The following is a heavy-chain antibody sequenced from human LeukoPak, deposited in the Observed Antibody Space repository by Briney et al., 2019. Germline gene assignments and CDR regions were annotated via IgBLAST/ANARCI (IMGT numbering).Heavy chain of an antibody. V-gene: IGHV3-30-3*01. Sequence: GRSLRLSCAASGFTSSSYAMHWVRQAPGKGLEGVAVISYDGSNKYYADSVKGRFTISRDNSKNTLYLQMNSLRAEDTAVYYCARAAYHYGMDVWGQGTTVTVSS. CDR3: ARAAYHYGMDV. CDR2: ISYDGSNK. CDR1: GFTSSSYA. J-gene: IGHJ6*02.